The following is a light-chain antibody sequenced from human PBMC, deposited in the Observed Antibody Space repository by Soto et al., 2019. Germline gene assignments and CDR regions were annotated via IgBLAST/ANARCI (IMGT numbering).Light chain of an antibody. J-gene: IGKJ1*01. CDR3: QQYGISPQT. CDR2: GAS. CDR1: QSVSSSY. V-gene: IGKV3-20*01. Sequence: EIVLTQSPCTLSVSPWERVSLSCRASQSVSSSYLAWYQQKPGQAPRLLIYGASSRATGIPDRFSGSGSGTDFTLTISRLEPEDFAVYYCQQYGISPQTFGQVTKLDIK.